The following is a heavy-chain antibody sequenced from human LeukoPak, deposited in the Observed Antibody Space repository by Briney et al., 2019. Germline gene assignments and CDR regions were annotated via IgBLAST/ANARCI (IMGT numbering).Heavy chain of an antibody. CDR3: AKEVALVVVRGQRGGHFFDF. J-gene: IGHJ4*02. Sequence: PGGSLTLSCAASGITFSNAAIHWVRQAPGKRLEWVSGIVISGGSAFYADSVKGRFVISKDTSENTVYLQMNSLRADDTAVYFCAKEVALVVVRGQRGGHFFDFWGQGALVTVSS. CDR2: IVISGGSA. V-gene: IGHV3-23*01. CDR1: GITFSNAA. D-gene: IGHD3-10*01.